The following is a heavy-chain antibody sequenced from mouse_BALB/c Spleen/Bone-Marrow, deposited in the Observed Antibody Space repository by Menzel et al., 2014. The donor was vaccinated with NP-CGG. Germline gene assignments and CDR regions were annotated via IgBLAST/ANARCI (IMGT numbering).Heavy chain of an antibody. J-gene: IGHJ4*01. V-gene: IGHV10S3*01. CDR1: GFTFNTNA. CDR3: VRGWGNYGYAMDC. D-gene: IGHD2-1*01. Sequence: EVKLVESGGGLVQPKGSLKLSCAASGFTFNTNAMNWVRQAPGKGLEWVARIRGKSNNFATYYADSVKDRFTISRDGSQSMLYLHMNNVKTEDTAMYYCVRGWGNYGYAMDCWGQGTSVTVSS. CDR2: IRGKSNNFAT.